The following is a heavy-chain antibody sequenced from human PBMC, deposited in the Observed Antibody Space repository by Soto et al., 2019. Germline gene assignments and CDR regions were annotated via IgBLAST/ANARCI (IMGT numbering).Heavy chain of an antibody. CDR1: GFTFSSYA. CDR2: ISGSSGTI. Sequence: PGGSLRLSCAASGFTFSSYAMSWVRQAPGKGLEWVSAISGSSGTIYYADSVKGRFTISRDNAKNSLYLQMNSLRDEDTAVYYCARPEYSSSSYGMDVWGQGTTVTVSS. V-gene: IGHV3-48*02. D-gene: IGHD6-6*01. CDR3: ARPEYSSSSYGMDV. J-gene: IGHJ6*02.